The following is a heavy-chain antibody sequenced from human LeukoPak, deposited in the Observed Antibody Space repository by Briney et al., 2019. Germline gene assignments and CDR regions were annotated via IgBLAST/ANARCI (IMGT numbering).Heavy chain of an antibody. J-gene: IGHJ4*02. CDR2: TYYRSKWYN. Sequence: SQTLSLTCGISGDIVSSNNATWNWIRQSPSRGLECLGRTYYRSKWYNDYAVSVKSRITINLDTSKNQFSLQLNSVTPEDTAMYYYARDFDYWGQGTLVTVSS. V-gene: IGHV6-1*01. CDR1: GDIVSSNNAT. CDR3: ARDFDY.